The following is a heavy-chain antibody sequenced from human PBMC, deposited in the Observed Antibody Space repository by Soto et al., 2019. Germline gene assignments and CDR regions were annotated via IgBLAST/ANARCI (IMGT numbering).Heavy chain of an antibody. CDR3: ARPRLGIAALYGMDV. J-gene: IGHJ6*02. V-gene: IGHV1-69*13. Sequence: SVKVSCKASGGTFSSYAISWVRQAPGQGLEWMGGIIPIFGTANYAQKFQGRVTITADESTSTAYMELSSLRSEDTAVYYCARPRLGIAALYGMDVWGQGTTVTAP. D-gene: IGHD6-13*01. CDR1: GGTFSSYA. CDR2: IIPIFGTA.